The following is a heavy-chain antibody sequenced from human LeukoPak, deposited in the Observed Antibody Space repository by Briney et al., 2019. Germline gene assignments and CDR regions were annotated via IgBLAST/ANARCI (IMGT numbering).Heavy chain of an antibody. J-gene: IGHJ6*03. D-gene: IGHD3-3*01. Sequence: SETLSLTCTVSGGSISSSSYYWSWIRQPPGKGLEWIGYIYYSGSTYYNPSLKSRVTISVDTSKNQFSLKLSSVTAADTAVYYCARVYGVVITYYYYMDVWGKGTRSPSP. CDR2: IYYSGST. V-gene: IGHV4-30-4*08. CDR1: GGSISSSSYY. CDR3: ARVYGVVITYYYYMDV.